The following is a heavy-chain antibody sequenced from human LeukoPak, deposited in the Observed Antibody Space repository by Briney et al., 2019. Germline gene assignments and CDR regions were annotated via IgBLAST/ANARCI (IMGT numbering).Heavy chain of an antibody. V-gene: IGHV4-61*02. CDR1: GGSISSGSYY. Sequence: SETLSLTCTVSGGSISSGSYYWRWIRQPAGKGLEWIGRIYTSGSTNYNPSLKSRVTMSVDTSKNQFSLKLSSVTAADTAVYYCARGHDTINFDYWGQGTLVTVSS. CDR3: ARGHDTINFDY. D-gene: IGHD5-24*01. CDR2: IYTSGST. J-gene: IGHJ4*02.